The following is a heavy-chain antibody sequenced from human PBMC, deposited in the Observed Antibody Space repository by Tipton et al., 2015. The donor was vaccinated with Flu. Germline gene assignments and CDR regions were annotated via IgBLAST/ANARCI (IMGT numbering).Heavy chain of an antibody. D-gene: IGHD4-23*01. CDR2: IYPDASAA. V-gene: IGHV5-51*01. CDR1: GFSFTSYY. J-gene: IGHJ3*02. CDR3: ARHIYYDGTSLRGFDM. Sequence: QLVQSGGQVKEPGESLKISCKGSGFSFTSYYIAWVRQLPGRGLEWMGIIYPDASAATYSPSLQGQVTISADKSLRTTYLQWRRLKASDSGMYYCARHIYYDGTSLRGFDMWGQGTMVTVS.